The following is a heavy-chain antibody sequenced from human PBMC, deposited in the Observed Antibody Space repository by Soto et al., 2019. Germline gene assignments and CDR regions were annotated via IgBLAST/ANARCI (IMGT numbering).Heavy chain of an antibody. D-gene: IGHD6-6*01. V-gene: IGHV4-31*03. J-gene: IGHJ5*02. Sequence: SETLSLTCTVSGGSISSGGYYWSWIRQHPGKGLEWIGYIYYSGSTYYNPSLKSRVTISVDTSKNQFSLKLSSVTAADTAVYYCARGVAARSNQRRLWWFDPWGQGTLVTVSS. CDR1: GGSISSGGYY. CDR2: IYYSGST. CDR3: ARGVAARSNQRRLWWFDP.